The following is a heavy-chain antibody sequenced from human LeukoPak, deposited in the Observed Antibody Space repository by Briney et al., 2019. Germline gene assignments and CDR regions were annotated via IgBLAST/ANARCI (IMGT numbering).Heavy chain of an antibody. V-gene: IGHV3-23*01. CDR3: AKHSANRKLWSGEFQIAYYYYYYMDV. D-gene: IGHD3-10*01. CDR2: ISGSGGST. CDR1: GFTFSSYA. Sequence: GGSLRLSCAASGFTFSSYAMSWVRQAPGKGLEWVSAISGSGGSTYYADSVKGRFTISRDNSKNTLYLQMNSLRAEDTAVYYCAKHSANRKLWSGEFQIAYYYYYYMDVWGKGTTVTVSS. J-gene: IGHJ6*03.